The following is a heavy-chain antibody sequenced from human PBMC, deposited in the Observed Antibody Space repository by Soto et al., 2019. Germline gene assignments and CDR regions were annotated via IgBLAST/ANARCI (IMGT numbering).Heavy chain of an antibody. CDR1: GFTFSSYA. J-gene: IGHJ3*02. CDR3: ARVTGSLRTGAFDI. V-gene: IGHV3-30-3*01. CDR2: ISYDGSNK. D-gene: IGHD2-15*01. Sequence: QVQLVESGGGVVQPGRSLRLSCAASGFTFSSYAMHWVRQAPGKGLEWVAVISYDGSNKYYADSVKGRFTISRDNSKNTLYLQMNSVRAEDTAVYYCARVTGSLRTGAFDIWGQGTMVTVSS.